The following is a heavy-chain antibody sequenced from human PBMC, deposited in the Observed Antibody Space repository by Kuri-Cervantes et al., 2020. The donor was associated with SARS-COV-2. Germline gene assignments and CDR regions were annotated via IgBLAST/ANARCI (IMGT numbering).Heavy chain of an antibody. CDR1: GGSISSYY. Sequence: GSLRLSCTVSGGSISSYYWSWIRQPPGKGLEWIGYIYYSGSTNYNPSLKSRVTISVDTSKNQFSLKLSSVTAADTAVYYCARGRQPRSAYYYYYGMDVWGQGTTVTVSS. CDR3: ARGRQPRSAYYYYYGMDV. D-gene: IGHD1-26*01. CDR2: IYYSGST. J-gene: IGHJ6*02. V-gene: IGHV4-59*01.